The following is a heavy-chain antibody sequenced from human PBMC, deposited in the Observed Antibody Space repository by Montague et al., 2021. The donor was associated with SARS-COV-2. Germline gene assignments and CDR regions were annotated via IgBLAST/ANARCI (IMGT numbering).Heavy chain of an antibody. J-gene: IGHJ4*02. Sequence: ETLSLTCAVHGGSFSDYHWTWIRQSPGEGLEWIGQINYGGSTKYNPSLKSRVTISIDTSKNQFSLKLTSVTAANTAVYYCARGAPGYWGQGTLVTVSS. CDR3: ARGAPGY. D-gene: IGHD1-1*01. CDR2: INYGGST. CDR1: GGSFSDYH. V-gene: IGHV4-34*01.